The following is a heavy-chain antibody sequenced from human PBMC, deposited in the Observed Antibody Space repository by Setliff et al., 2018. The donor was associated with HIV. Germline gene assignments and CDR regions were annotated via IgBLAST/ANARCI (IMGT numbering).Heavy chain of an antibody. J-gene: IGHJ1*01. D-gene: IGHD3-22*01. CDR2: INPSGGST. CDR1: GDIFTSYY. V-gene: IGHV1-46*01. Sequence: ASVKVSCKASGDIFTSYYMHWVRQAPGQGPEWMGVINPSGGSTIYAQKFQGRVTMTRDTSTSTVYMQLSNLRSEDTAVYYCARERLGRSGFEYLQHWGQGTLVTVSS. CDR3: ARERLGRSGFEYLQH.